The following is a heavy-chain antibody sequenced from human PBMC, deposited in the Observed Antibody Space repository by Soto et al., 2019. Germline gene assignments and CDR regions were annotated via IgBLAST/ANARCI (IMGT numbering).Heavy chain of an antibody. CDR2: IYYSGST. V-gene: IGHV4-59*01. Sequence: SETLSLTCTVSGGSISSYYWSWIRQPPGKGLEWIGYIYYSGSTNYNPSLKSRVTISVDTSKNQFSLKLSSVTAADTAVYYCARGGERVPAAGFADNWLDPCGQGTLVTVSS. D-gene: IGHD2-2*01. J-gene: IGHJ5*02. CDR3: ARGGERVPAAGFADNWLDP. CDR1: GGSISSYY.